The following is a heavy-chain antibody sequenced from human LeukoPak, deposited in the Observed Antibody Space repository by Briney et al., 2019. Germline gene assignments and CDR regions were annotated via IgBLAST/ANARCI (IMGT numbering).Heavy chain of an antibody. CDR2: ISAYNGNT. D-gene: IGHD6-13*01. Sequence: ASVKVSCKASGYTFTSYGISWVRQAPGQGLEWMGWISAYNGNTNYAQKLQGRVTMTTDTSISTAYMELSRLRSDDTAVYYCARDESSSWPAPSDYWGQGTLVTVSS. CDR1: GYTFTSYG. J-gene: IGHJ4*02. V-gene: IGHV1-18*01. CDR3: ARDESSSWPAPSDY.